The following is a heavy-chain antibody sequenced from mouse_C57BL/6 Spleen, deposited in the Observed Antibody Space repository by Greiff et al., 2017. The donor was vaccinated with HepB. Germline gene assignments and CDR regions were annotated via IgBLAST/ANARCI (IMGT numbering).Heavy chain of an antibody. J-gene: IGHJ4*01. Sequence: VQLQQSGPGLVQPSQSLSITCTVSGFSLTSYGVHWVRQSPGKGLEWLGVIWSGGSTDYNAAFISRLSISKDNSKRQVFFKMNSLQADDTAIYYCATIYYDYDGYYAMDYWGQGTSVTVSS. CDR3: ATIYYDYDGYYAMDY. CDR2: IWSGGST. D-gene: IGHD2-4*01. V-gene: IGHV2-2*01. CDR1: GFSLTSYG.